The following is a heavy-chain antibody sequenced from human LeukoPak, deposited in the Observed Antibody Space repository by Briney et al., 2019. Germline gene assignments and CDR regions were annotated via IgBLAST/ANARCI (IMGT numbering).Heavy chain of an antibody. CDR3: ARLVTEYGDYATYYYYYMDV. V-gene: IGHV4-34*01. J-gene: IGHJ6*03. D-gene: IGHD4-17*01. CDR2: ITYNGST. Sequence: SETLSLTCAVFGGPFDGYYWSWIRQPPGKGLEWIGEITYNGSTNYNPSLKSRVTISVDTSKNQFSLKLSSVTAADTAVYYCARLVTEYGDYATYYYYYMDVWGKGTPVTISS. CDR1: GGPFDGYY.